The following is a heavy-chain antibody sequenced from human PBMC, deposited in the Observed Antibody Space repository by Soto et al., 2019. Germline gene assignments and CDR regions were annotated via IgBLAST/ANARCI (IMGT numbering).Heavy chain of an antibody. D-gene: IGHD3-10*01. CDR3: ASNSSGSPSWFEP. J-gene: IGHJ5*02. CDR1: GGSFSGYY. CDR2: INHSGST. V-gene: IGHV4-34*01. Sequence: SETLSLTCAVYGGSFSGYYWSWIRQPPGKGLEWIGEINHSGSTNYNPSLKSRVTISVDTSKNQFSLKLSSVTAADTAVYYCASNSSGSPSWFEPWGQGTLVTVSS.